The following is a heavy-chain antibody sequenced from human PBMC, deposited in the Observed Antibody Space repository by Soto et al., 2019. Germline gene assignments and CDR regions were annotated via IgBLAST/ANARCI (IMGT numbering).Heavy chain of an antibody. J-gene: IGHJ5*02. D-gene: IGHD5-12*01. V-gene: IGHV6-1*01. CDR2: TYFRSKWYN. Sequence: QTLSLTCAISGDSVSSNTASWNWIRQSPSRGLEWLGRTYFRSKWYNDYAVSVKSRIIINPDTSNNQFSLQLNSVTPEDTAVYFCAKGDNLGPKTGYASDPWGQGIMVTVSS. CDR1: GDSVSSNTAS. CDR3: AKGDNLGPKTGYASDP.